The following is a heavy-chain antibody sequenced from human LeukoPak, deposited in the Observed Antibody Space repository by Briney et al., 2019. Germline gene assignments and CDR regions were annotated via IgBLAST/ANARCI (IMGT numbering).Heavy chain of an antibody. CDR3: AKDDGWVQYAN. V-gene: IGHV3-30*02. CDR2: IRSDGINK. D-gene: IGHD5-24*01. CDR1: GFTFSNYG. Sequence: GGSLRLSCAASGFTFSNYGMHWVRQAPGKGLEWVAFIRSDGINKYHADSVKGRFTISRDNSKNTLYLQMNSLRAVDTAVYYCAKDDGWVQYANWGQGTLVTVSS. J-gene: IGHJ4*02.